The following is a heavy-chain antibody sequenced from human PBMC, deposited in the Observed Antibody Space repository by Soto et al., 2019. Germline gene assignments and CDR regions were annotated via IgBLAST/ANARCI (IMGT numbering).Heavy chain of an antibody. CDR1: GYSISSGYY. Sequence: SETLSLTCDVSGYSISSGYYWGCIRQPTGEGLECIGSIYQSGNTYYNPTLESRVTISVEASRIQCSVKLSSVTAADTAVYYCAGVTYYGDYAIDYWGQGTLVTVSS. CDR2: IYQSGNT. J-gene: IGHJ4*02. V-gene: IGHV4-38-2*01. CDR3: AGVTYYGDYAIDY. D-gene: IGHD4-17*01.